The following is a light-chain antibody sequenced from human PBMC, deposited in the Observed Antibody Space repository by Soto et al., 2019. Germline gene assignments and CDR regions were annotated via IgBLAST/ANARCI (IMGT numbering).Light chain of an antibody. V-gene: IGKV3-15*01. CDR3: QQYNNRPGT. CDR2: GAS. CDR1: QSVSSN. J-gene: IGKJ3*01. Sequence: EIVMTQSPATLSVSPGERATLSCRASQSVSSNLAWYQQKPSQAPRLLIYGASTRATGIPARFSGSGSGTEFTLTISSLQSEDFAVYYCQQYNNRPGTFGPGTKVDIK.